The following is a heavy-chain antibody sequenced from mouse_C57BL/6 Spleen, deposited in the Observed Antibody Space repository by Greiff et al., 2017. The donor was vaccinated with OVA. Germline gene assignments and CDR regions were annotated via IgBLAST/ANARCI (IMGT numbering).Heavy chain of an antibody. CDR2: INPSTGGT. D-gene: IGHD2-3*01. J-gene: IGHJ2*01. CDR1: GYSFTGYY. V-gene: IGHV1-42*01. Sequence: VQLQQSGPELVKPGASVKISCKASGYSFTGYYMNWVKQNPEKSLEWIGEINPSTGGTTYNQKFKAKATLTVDKSTRTTYMQIKRLTSEDSAVYYCARGYDGSFDYWGQGTTLAVSS. CDR3: ARGYDGSFDY.